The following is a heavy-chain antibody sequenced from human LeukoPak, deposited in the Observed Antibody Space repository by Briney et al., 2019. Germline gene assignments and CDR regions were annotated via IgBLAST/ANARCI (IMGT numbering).Heavy chain of an antibody. V-gene: IGHV3-74*03. Sequence: PGGSLRLSCAASGFTFSSYWIHWVRQAPGKGLVWVARITSDGSSTTYAESVKGRFTISRDNAKNTLYLQMNSLRAEDTAVYYCARDWYHAIDYWGQGTLVTVSS. CDR1: GFTFSSYW. CDR3: ARDWYHAIDY. CDR2: ITSDGSST. D-gene: IGHD2-2*01. J-gene: IGHJ4*02.